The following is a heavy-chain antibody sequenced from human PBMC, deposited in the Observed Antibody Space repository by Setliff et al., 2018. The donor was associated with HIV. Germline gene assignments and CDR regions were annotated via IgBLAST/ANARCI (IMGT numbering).Heavy chain of an antibody. Sequence: PGGSLRLSCTASGFTFSDSVMHWVRQPPGKGLEWVAAISVDGSGKFYADSVKGRFTISRDNSRNTLYLQMNSLRAEDTAVYYCARDPSAEILTGYKSYYYYMDVWGKGTTVTVSS. J-gene: IGHJ6*03. D-gene: IGHD3-9*01. V-gene: IGHV3-30*01. CDR2: ISVDGSGK. CDR3: ARDPSAEILTGYKSYYYYMDV. CDR1: GFTFSDSV.